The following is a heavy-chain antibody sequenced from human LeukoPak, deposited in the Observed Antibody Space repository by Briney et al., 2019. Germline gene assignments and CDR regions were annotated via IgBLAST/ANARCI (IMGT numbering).Heavy chain of an antibody. Sequence: GGSLRLSCAASGFTFSSYSMNWVRQAPGKGLEWVSSISSSSSYIYYADSVKGRFTISRDNAKNSLYLQVNSLRAEDTAVYYCARSDIVVVVAPVDYWGQGTLVTVSS. J-gene: IGHJ4*02. V-gene: IGHV3-21*01. CDR1: GFTFSSYS. CDR2: ISSSSSYI. CDR3: ARSDIVVVVAPVDY. D-gene: IGHD2-15*01.